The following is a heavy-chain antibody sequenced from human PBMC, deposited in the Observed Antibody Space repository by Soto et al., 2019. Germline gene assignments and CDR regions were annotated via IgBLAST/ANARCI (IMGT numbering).Heavy chain of an antibody. CDR3: ARDVNGGFCGA. J-gene: IGHJ5*02. CDR2: ISSRNNDM. CDR1: GFTFSSYS. V-gene: IGHV3-21*01. Sequence: EVQLVESGGGLVKPGGSLRLSCAASGFTFSSYSMNWVRQAPGKGLEWVSTISSRNNDMYYVDSVKGRFTISRDNARNSVYLQVNGLRADDTAVYYCARDVNGGFCGAWGQGTLVTVSS. D-gene: IGHD2-21*01.